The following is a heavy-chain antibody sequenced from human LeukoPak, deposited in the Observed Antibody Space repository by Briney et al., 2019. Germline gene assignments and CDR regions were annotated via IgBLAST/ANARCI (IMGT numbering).Heavy chain of an antibody. J-gene: IGHJ4*02. CDR3: ASSPWFGELGYFDY. D-gene: IGHD3-10*01. CDR1: GGSFSGYY. CDR2: INHSGST. Sequence: SETLSLTCAVYGGSFSGYYWSWIRQPPGKGLEWIGEINHSGSTNYNPSLKSRVTISVDTSKNQFSLKLSSVTAADTAVYYCASSPWFGELGYFDYWGQGTLVTVSS. V-gene: IGHV4-34*01.